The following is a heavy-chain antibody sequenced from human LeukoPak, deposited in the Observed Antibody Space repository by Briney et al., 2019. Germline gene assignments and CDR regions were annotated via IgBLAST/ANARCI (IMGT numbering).Heavy chain of an antibody. CDR2: ISGSGGST. CDR1: GFTFSSYG. D-gene: IGHD1-26*01. Sequence: GGSLRLSCAASGFTFSSYGMSWVRQAPGKGLEWVSAISGSGGSTYYADSVKGRFTISRDNSKNTLYLQMNSLRAEDTAVYYCARGPPYSGSYLDYYYYYYMDVWGKGTTVTVSS. V-gene: IGHV3-23*01. CDR3: ARGPPYSGSYLDYYYYYYMDV. J-gene: IGHJ6*03.